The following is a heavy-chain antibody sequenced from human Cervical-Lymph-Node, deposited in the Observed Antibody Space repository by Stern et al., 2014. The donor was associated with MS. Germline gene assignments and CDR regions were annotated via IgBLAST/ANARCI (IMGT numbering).Heavy chain of an antibody. Sequence: QVQLVQSGAEVRKPGSSVKVSCKASGATFSTYGISWLRQAPGQGPEWRRAIVPIFAKANYLQKLQGSVAITAYESASTAYMELRSLRSEDTAVYYCAREHHGGNFASWGQGTLVTVSS. CDR3: AREHHGGNFAS. CDR2: IVPIFAKA. V-gene: IGHV1-69*01. J-gene: IGHJ5*02. CDR1: GATFSTYG. D-gene: IGHD4-23*01.